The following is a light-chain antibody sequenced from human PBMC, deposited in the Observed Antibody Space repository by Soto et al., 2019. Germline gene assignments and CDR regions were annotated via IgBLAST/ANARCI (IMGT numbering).Light chain of an antibody. CDR1: QSVSSSY. CDR3: QQYGSSPPLT. J-gene: IGKJ4*01. Sequence: IVLTQPPGTLSLSPGERATLSCRASQSVSSSYLTCYQQKPCKAPRLLIYGASSRATGIPDRFSGSGSGTDVTLTNSRLEPDDFAVYYCQQYGSSPPLTFGGGTKVEIK. V-gene: IGKV3-20*01. CDR2: GAS.